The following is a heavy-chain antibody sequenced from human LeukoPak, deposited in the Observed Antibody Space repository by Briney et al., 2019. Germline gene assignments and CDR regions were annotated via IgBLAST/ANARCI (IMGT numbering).Heavy chain of an antibody. CDR2: ISRSGSTI. CDR1: GFTLSSSE. V-gene: IGHV3-48*03. Sequence: GGSLRLSCAASGFTLSSSEMNWVRQAPGKGLEWVSYISRSGSTIFYADSVKGRFNISRDNAKNSVSLQMNSLRAEDTAVYFCARPTWTNYMDVWGKGTAVTISS. D-gene: IGHD3/OR15-3a*01. CDR3: ARPTWTNYMDV. J-gene: IGHJ6*03.